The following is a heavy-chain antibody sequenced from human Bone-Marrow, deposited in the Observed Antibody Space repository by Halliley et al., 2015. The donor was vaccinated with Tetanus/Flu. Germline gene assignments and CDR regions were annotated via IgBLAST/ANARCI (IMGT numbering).Heavy chain of an antibody. CDR3: TRKQQLAH. CDR2: IRSKNYDGTT. D-gene: IGHD1-1*01. V-gene: IGHV3-49*04. Sequence: SLGLSCTCSGFAFADDAMGWVRQAPGKGLEWVAVIRSKNYDGTTEFAASVKGRFAISRDDSKSIAYLQMNSLKTEDTAVYYCTRKQQLAHWGQGTLVTVSS. J-gene: IGHJ4*02. CDR1: GFAFADDA.